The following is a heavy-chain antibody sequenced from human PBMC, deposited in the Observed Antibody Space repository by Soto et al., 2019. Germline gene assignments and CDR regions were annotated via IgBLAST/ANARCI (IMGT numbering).Heavy chain of an antibody. D-gene: IGHD4-17*01. CDR2: ISSSSSYI. Sequence: EVQLVESGGGLVKPGGSLRLSCAASGFTFSSYSMNWVRQAPGKGLEWVSSISSSSSYIYYADSVKGRFTISRDNAKNSLYLQMNSLRAEDTAVYYCASSGLDYGDPLGYWGQGTLVTVSS. CDR3: ASSGLDYGDPLGY. J-gene: IGHJ4*02. CDR1: GFTFSSYS. V-gene: IGHV3-21*01.